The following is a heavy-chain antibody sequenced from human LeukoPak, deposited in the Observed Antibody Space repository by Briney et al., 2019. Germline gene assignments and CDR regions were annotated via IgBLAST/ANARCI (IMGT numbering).Heavy chain of an antibody. D-gene: IGHD3-22*01. J-gene: IGHJ3*02. CDR3: AKDHTYYYDSSGYDDAFDI. CDR1: GFTFSSYG. CDR2: ISGSGGST. Sequence: GGSLRLSCAASGFTFSSYGMSWVRQAPGKGLEWVSAISGSGGSTYYADSVKGRFTIPRDNSKNTLYLQMNSLRAEDTAVYYCAKDHTYYYDSSGYDDAFDIWGQGTMVTVSS. V-gene: IGHV3-23*01.